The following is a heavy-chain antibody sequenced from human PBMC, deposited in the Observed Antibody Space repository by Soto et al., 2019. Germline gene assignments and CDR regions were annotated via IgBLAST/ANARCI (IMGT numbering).Heavy chain of an antibody. D-gene: IGHD6-19*01. CDR2: IIPIFGTA. CDR1: RVTFSKFI. CDR3: AKVRYSSPMGYYYGMDV. Sequence: QVQLEQSGGEVKKPGSSVKVSCKASRVTFSKFIVTWVRQAPGLGLEWVGGIIPIFGTANYAQKLQGRVTITADESTSTSYVEVNNLRSEATAAYYCAKVRYSSPMGYYYGMDVWGQGTTVTVSS. J-gene: IGHJ6*02. V-gene: IGHV1-69*01.